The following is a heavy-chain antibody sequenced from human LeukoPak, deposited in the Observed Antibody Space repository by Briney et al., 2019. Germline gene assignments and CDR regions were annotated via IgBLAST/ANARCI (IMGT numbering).Heavy chain of an antibody. CDR1: DGSISSYY. V-gene: IGHV4-59*01. Sequence: SETLSLTCTVSDGSISSYYWSWIRQPPGKGLEWIGYIYYSGSTNYNPSLKSRVTISVDTSKNQFSLKLSSVTAADTAVYYCARETSQKGAHYMDVWGKGTTVTISS. CDR3: ARETSQKGAHYMDV. CDR2: IYYSGST. J-gene: IGHJ6*03. D-gene: IGHD3-16*01.